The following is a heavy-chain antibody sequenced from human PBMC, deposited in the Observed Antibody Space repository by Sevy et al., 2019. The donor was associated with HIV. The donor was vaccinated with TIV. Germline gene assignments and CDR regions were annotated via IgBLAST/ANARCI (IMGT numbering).Heavy chain of an antibody. D-gene: IGHD6-19*01. CDR1: GFTFSSYD. V-gene: IGHV3-23*01. CDR3: AMPSSTGWRGGFDC. Sequence: GGSLRLSCAASGFTFSSYDMSWVRQAPGKGLEWASVISSSGGTTYYADSVKGRFTISRDNSKNTVYLQMKSLRTEDTAVYYCAMPSSTGWRGGFDCWGQGTLVTVSS. J-gene: IGHJ4*02. CDR2: ISSSGGTT.